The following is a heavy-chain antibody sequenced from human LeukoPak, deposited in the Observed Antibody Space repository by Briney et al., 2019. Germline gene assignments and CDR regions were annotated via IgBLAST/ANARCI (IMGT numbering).Heavy chain of an antibody. CDR2: IIPIFGTA. Sequence: SVNVSCKASGRTFSSYAISWVRQAPGQGLEWMVGIIPIFGTANYAQKFQGRVTITTDESTSTAYMEQSSLRSEDTAVYYCARDGVEMATTNWFDPWGQGTLVTVSS. CDR3: ARDGVEMATTNWFDP. V-gene: IGHV1-69*05. D-gene: IGHD5-24*01. J-gene: IGHJ5*02. CDR1: GRTFSSYA.